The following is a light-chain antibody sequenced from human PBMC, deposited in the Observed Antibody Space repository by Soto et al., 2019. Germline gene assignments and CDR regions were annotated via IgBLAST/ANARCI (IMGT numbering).Light chain of an antibody. J-gene: IGKJ2*01. V-gene: IGKV3-15*01. Sequence: EIVMMQSPAPLSVSPGERATLTCRASQSVSSNLAWYRQRPGQSPRLLIYGASTRAAGIPARFSGSGSGTEFNLTISNLQSEHLEGYYYQQYNDWPPSSTFGQGTK. CDR3: QQYNDWPPSST. CDR2: GAS. CDR1: QSVSSN.